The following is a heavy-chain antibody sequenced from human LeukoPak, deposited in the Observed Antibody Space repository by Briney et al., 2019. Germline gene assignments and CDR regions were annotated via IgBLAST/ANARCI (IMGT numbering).Heavy chain of an antibody. D-gene: IGHD6-6*01. CDR2: ISAYNGNT. Sequence: GASVKVSCKASGYTFTSYGISWVRQAPGQGLEWMGWISAYNGNTNYAQKLQGRVTMTTDTSTSTAYMELRSLRSEDTAVYYCARDSPGQLVPYFDYWGQGTLVTVSS. V-gene: IGHV1-18*01. CDR3: ARDSPGQLVPYFDY. CDR1: GYTFTSYG. J-gene: IGHJ4*02.